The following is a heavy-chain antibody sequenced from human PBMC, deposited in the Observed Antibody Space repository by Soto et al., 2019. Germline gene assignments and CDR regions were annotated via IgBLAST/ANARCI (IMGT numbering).Heavy chain of an antibody. Sequence: PSETLSLTCTVSGGSISSSSYYWGWIRQPPGKGLEWIGSIYYSGSTYYNPSLKSRVTISTDTSTSTAYMELRSLRSDDTAVYYCARVDESHSYYYYMDVWGKGTTVTVSS. CDR1: GGSISSSSYY. V-gene: IGHV4-39*02. CDR3: ARVDESHSYYYYMDV. J-gene: IGHJ6*03. D-gene: IGHD3-9*01. CDR2: IYYSGST.